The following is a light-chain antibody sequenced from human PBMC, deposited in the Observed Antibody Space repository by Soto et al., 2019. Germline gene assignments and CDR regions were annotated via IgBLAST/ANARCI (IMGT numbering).Light chain of an antibody. CDR3: HHDGGSPIT. V-gene: IGKV3-20*01. CDR2: GAS. J-gene: IGKJ5*01. CDR1: HGVSSN. Sequence: IVLKPTPAALSLSPRERASLSFISSHGVSSNLAWYQQKPGQAPRLLIYGASTRATGIPDRFSGSGSGTDFTLTISRLEPEDFAVYYCHHDGGSPITFGQGTRLEI.